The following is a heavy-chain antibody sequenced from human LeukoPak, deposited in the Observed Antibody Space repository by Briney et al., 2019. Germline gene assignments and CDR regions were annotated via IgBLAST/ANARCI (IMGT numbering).Heavy chain of an antibody. V-gene: IGHV1-2*02. Sequence: ASVKVSCKASGYTFTGYYMHWVRQAPGQGLEWMGWINPNSGGTNYAQKFQGRVTMTRDTSISTAYMELSRLRSEDTAVYYCARGAGSLYYDFWSGYLGYWGQGTLVTVSS. CDR2: INPNSGGT. CDR1: GYTFTGYY. J-gene: IGHJ4*02. CDR3: ARGAGSLYYDFWSGYLGY. D-gene: IGHD3-3*01.